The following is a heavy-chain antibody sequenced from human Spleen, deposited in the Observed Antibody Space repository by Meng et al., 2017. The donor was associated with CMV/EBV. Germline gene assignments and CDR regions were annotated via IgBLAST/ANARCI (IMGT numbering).Heavy chain of an antibody. CDR2: IGTAGDT. J-gene: IGHJ6*02. V-gene: IGHV3-13*01. CDR3: ARGQELCSSTSCYTDYYYGMDV. D-gene: IGHD2-2*02. CDR1: GFTFSSYD. Sequence: GESLKISCAASGFTFSSYDMHWVRQATGKGLEWVSAIGTAGDTYYPGSVKGRFTISRENAKNSLYLQMNSLRAGDTAVYYCARGQELCSSTSCYTDYYYGMDVWGQGTTVTVSS.